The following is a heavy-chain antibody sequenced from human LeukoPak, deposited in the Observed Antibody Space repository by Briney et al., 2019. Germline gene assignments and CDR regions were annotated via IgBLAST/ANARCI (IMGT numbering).Heavy chain of an antibody. CDR1: GGSISSYY. D-gene: IGHD3-3*01. CDR2: IYTSGST. CDR3: AGSYYDFWSGYYYGYYFDY. Sequence: SETLSLTCTVSGGSISSYYWSWIRQPAGKGLEWIGRIYTSGSTNYNPSPKSRVTISVDTSKNQFSLKLSSVTAADTAVYYCAGSYYDFWSGYYYGYYFDYWGQGTLVTVSS. V-gene: IGHV4-4*07. J-gene: IGHJ4*02.